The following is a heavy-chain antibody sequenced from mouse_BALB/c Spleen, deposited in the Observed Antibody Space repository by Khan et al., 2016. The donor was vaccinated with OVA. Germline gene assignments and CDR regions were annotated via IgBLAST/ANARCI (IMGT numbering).Heavy chain of an antibody. J-gene: IGHJ2*01. V-gene: IGHV5-17*02. D-gene: IGHD1-1*01. CDR1: GFTFSSYG. CDR2: ISGDSITI. Sequence: EVELVESGGDLVQPGGSRKLSCAASGFTFSSYGMHWVRQAPEKGLEWVAYISGDSITIYYADTVKGRFTISRDNPRNTLFLQMTSLMSEDTAMYYCATSYFYGYYFDYWGPGTTLTVSS. CDR3: ATSYFYGYYFDY.